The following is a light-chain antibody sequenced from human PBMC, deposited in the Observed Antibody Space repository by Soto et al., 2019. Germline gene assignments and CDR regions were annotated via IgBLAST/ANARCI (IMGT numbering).Light chain of an antibody. V-gene: IGKV1-9*01. CDR1: QGISSY. CDR2: AAS. Sequence: DIQLTQSPSFLSASVRDRVTITCRASQGISSYLAWYQQKPGKAPKLLIYAASILQSGVPSRFSGSGSGTEFTLTISSLQPEDFATYYCQQLNSYPRTFGRGTEVEIK. J-gene: IGKJ1*01. CDR3: QQLNSYPRT.